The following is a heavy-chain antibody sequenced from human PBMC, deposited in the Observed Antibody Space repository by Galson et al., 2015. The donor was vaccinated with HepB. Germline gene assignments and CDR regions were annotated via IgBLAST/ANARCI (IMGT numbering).Heavy chain of an antibody. CDR1: GFTFSNAW. CDR3: TTFNWYCSGGSCSRIDY. J-gene: IGHJ4*02. CDR2: IKSKTDGGTT. V-gene: IGHV3-15*07. Sequence: SLRLSCAASGFTFSNAWMNWVRQAPGKGLEWVGRIKSKTDGGTTDYAAPVKGRFIISRDDSKNTLYLQMNSLKTEDTAVYYCTTFNWYCSGGSCSRIDYWGQGTLVTVSS. D-gene: IGHD2-15*01.